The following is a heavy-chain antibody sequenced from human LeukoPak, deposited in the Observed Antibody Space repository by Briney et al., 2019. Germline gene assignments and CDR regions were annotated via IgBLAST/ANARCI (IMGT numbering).Heavy chain of an antibody. CDR3: AKGPSAGYYDSSGHYEGWSDAFDI. Sequence: GGSLRLSCAASGFTFSSYGMHWVRQAPGKGLEWVAVISYDGSNKYYADSVKGRFTISRDNSKNTLYLQMNSLRAEDTAVYYCAKGPSAGYYDSSGHYEGWSDAFDIWGQGTMVTVSS. V-gene: IGHV3-30*18. D-gene: IGHD3-22*01. CDR2: ISYDGSNK. CDR1: GFTFSSYG. J-gene: IGHJ3*02.